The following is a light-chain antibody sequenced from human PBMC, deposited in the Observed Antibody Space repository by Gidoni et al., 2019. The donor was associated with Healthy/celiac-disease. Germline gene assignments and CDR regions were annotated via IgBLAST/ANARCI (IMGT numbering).Light chain of an antibody. CDR1: QSISSY. V-gene: IGKV1-39*01. CDR2: AAS. CDR3: QQSYSTVWT. Sequence: DIQMTPYSSSLSASVGDRVTITCRASQSISSYLNWYQQKPGNAPQLLIYAASSLQRGVPSRFSGSGSGTDFTLTISSLQPEDFATYYCQQSYSTVWTFGQGTKVEIK. J-gene: IGKJ1*01.